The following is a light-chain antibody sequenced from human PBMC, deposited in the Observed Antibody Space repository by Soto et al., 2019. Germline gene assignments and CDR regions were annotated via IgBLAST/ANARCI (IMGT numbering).Light chain of an antibody. J-gene: IGKJ4*01. CDR3: QQLNSYP. CDR1: LSVSNY. Sequence: EIVLPQSPATLSLSPGERATLSCRASLSVSNYLAWYQQKPGQSPRLLIYDASNRATGIPARFSGSGSGTDFTLTSSSLQPEDFATYYGQQLNSYPFGGGTKVEIK. V-gene: IGKV3-11*01. CDR2: DAS.